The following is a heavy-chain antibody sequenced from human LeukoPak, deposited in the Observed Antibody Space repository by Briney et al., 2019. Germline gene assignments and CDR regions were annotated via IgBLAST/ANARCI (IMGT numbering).Heavy chain of an antibody. Sequence: SETLSLTCTVSGGSISSSSYYWGWIRQPPGKGLEWIGSIYYSGSTYYNPSLKIRVTISVDTSKNQFSLKLSSVTAADTAVYYCARARRITIFGVVTGNAFDIWGQGTMVTVSS. J-gene: IGHJ3*02. V-gene: IGHV4-39*01. D-gene: IGHD3-3*01. CDR1: GGSISSSSYY. CDR3: ARARRITIFGVVTGNAFDI. CDR2: IYYSGST.